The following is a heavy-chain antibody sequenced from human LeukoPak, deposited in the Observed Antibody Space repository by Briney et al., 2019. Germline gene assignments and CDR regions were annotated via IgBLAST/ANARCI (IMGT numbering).Heavy chain of an antibody. CDR2: ISSSGSTI. J-gene: IGHJ3*02. CDR1: GFTFSSYE. CDR3: ARDLRNDAFDI. Sequence: GGSLRLSCAASGFTFSSYEMNWVRQAPGKGLEWVSYISSSGSTIYYADSVKGWFTISRDNSKNTLYLQMNSLRAEDTAVYYCARDLRNDAFDIWGQGTMVTVSS. V-gene: IGHV3-48*03.